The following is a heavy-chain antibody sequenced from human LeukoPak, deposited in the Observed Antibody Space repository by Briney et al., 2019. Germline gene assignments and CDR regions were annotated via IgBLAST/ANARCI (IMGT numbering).Heavy chain of an antibody. CDR2: INHSGST. D-gene: IGHD6-19*01. Sequence: PSETLSLTCTVSGGSISSYYWSWIRQPPGKGLEWIGEINHSGSTNYNPSLKSRVTISVDTSKNQFSLKLSSVTAADTAVYYCARLRYSSGWYRFDYWGQGTLVTVSS. J-gene: IGHJ4*02. V-gene: IGHV4-34*01. CDR1: GGSISSYY. CDR3: ARLRYSSGWYRFDY.